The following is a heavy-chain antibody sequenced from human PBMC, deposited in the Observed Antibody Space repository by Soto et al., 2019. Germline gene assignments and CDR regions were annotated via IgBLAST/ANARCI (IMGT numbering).Heavy chain of an antibody. CDR1: GGSISSSSYY. J-gene: IGHJ5*02. CDR3: ARHRPMVRGVIITGWFDP. CDR2: IYYSGST. D-gene: IGHD3-10*01. V-gene: IGHV4-39*01. Sequence: PSETLSLTCTVSGGSISSSSYYWGWIRQPPGKGLEWIGSIYYSGSTYYNPSLKSRVTISVDTSKNQFSLKLSSVTAADTAVYYCARHRPMVRGVIITGWFDPWGQGTLVTVSS.